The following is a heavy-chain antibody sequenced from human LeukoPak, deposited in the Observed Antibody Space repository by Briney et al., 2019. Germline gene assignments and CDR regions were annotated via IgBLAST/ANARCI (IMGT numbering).Heavy chain of an antibody. D-gene: IGHD6-13*01. J-gene: IGHJ4*02. V-gene: IGHV1-2*02. CDR3: ARGSTAFSAAGTGDY. Sequence: ASVKVPCKASGYTFTGYYMHWVRQAPGQGLERMGWINPNSGGTNYAQKFQGRVTMTRDTSISTAYMELSRLRSDDTAVYYCARGSTAFSAAGTGDYLGQGTLVTVSS. CDR2: INPNSGGT. CDR1: GYTFTGYY.